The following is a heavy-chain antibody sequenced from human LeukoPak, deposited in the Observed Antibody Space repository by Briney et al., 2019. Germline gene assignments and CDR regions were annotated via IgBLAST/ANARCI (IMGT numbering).Heavy chain of an antibody. CDR3: ATDEPHYGDYNAFDI. Sequence: ASVKVSCKVSGYTLTELSMHWVRQAPGKGLEWMGGFDPEDGETIYAQKFQGRVTMTEDTSTDTAYMELSSLRSEDTAVYYCATDEPHYGDYNAFDIWGQGTMVTVSS. D-gene: IGHD4-17*01. V-gene: IGHV1-24*01. CDR1: GYTLTELS. CDR2: FDPEDGET. J-gene: IGHJ3*02.